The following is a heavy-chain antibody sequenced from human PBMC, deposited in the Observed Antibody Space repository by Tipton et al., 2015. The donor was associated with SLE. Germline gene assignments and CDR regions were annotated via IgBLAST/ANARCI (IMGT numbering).Heavy chain of an antibody. Sequence: TLSLTCTVSGGSVSRSYYYWGWIRQPPGKGLEWLGSIYYSGSTYYSPSLKSRVTISVDTSKNQFSLKVNSVTAADTAVYYCARRGEGTSRYVYFQDWGQGTLVTVSS. CDR2: IYYSGST. CDR3: ARRGEGTSRYVYFQD. J-gene: IGHJ1*01. D-gene: IGHD2-2*01. V-gene: IGHV4-39*01. CDR1: GGSVSRSYYY.